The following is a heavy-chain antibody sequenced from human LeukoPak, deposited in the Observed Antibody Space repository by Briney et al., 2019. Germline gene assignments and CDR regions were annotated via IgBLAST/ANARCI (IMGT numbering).Heavy chain of an antibody. V-gene: IGHV4-59*01. Sequence: SETLSLTRTVSGGSISSDYWNWIRQPPGKGLEWIGYIYYSGTTDYNPSLKSRVTISVDTSKNQFSLKLRSVTAADTAVYYCARDKVPGDYWGRGTLVTVSS. CDR3: ARDKVPGDY. J-gene: IGHJ4*02. CDR1: GGSISSDY. CDR2: IYYSGTT. D-gene: IGHD1-1*01.